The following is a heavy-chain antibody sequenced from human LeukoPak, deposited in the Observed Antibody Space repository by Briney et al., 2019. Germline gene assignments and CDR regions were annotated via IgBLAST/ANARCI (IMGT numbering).Heavy chain of an antibody. Sequence: PGRSLRLSCAASGFTFSSYAMHWVRQAPGKGLEWVAVISYDGSNKYYADSVKDRFTISRDNSKNTLYLQMNSLRAEDTAVYYCASCIAAAGPLDYWGQGTLVTVSS. CDR1: GFTFSSYA. D-gene: IGHD6-13*01. J-gene: IGHJ4*02. CDR3: ASCIAAAGPLDY. V-gene: IGHV3-30-3*01. CDR2: ISYDGSNK.